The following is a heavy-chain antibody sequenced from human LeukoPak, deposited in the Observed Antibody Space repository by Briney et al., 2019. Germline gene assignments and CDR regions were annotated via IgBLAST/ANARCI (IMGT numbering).Heavy chain of an antibody. D-gene: IGHD6-6*01. J-gene: IGHJ4*02. CDR2: ISYSGST. CDR3: ARGGSRSYTSSTLDY. V-gene: IGHV4-59*01. Sequence: SQTLSLTCSVSGGSINVYYWNWIRQSPGKGLEWIGSISYSGSTNYNPSLKSRVAISMDTSKNRFSLKVSSVIAADTAMYYCARGGSRSYTSSTLDYWGQGTLVTVSS. CDR1: GGSINVYY.